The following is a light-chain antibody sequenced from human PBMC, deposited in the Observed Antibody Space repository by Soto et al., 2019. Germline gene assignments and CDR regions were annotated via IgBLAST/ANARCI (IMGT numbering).Light chain of an antibody. CDR3: QQYNIYWT. CDR1: QSISSW. CDR2: DAS. J-gene: IGKJ1*01. V-gene: IGKV1-5*01. Sequence: DIQMTQSPSTLSASVGDSLTITCRASQSISSWLAWYQQKPGKAPKLLIYDASSLESGVPSRFSGSGSGTEFTLTISSLQPDDFATYYCQQYNIYWTFGQGTKVEIK.